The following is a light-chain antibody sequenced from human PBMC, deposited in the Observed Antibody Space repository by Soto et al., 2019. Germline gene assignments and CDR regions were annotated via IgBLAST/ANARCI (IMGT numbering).Light chain of an antibody. Sequence: EIVLTQSPGTLSLSAGERVTLSCRASQSVSSNYLAWYQQKLGQAPRLLIYGASSRATGIPDRFSGSGSGTDFTLTINRLEPEDFAVYYCQQYGKSPWTFGQGTKVEIK. J-gene: IGKJ1*01. CDR2: GAS. CDR3: QQYGKSPWT. CDR1: QSVSSNY. V-gene: IGKV3-20*01.